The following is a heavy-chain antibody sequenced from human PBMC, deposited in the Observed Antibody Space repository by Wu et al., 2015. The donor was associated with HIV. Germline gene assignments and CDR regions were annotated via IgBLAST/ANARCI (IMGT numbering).Heavy chain of an antibody. V-gene: IGHV1-69*12. D-gene: IGHD1-26*01. CDR1: GGTFSSYA. CDR2: IIPIFGTA. J-gene: IGHJ6*03. Sequence: QVQLVQSGAEVKKPGSSVKVSCKASGGTFSSYAISWVRQAPGQGLEWMGGIIPIFGTANYAQKFQGRVTITADESTSTAYMELSSLRSEDTAVYYCAGSGPGELPGGVYYYYYMDVWGKGPRSPSP. CDR3: AGSGPGELPGGVYYYYYMDV.